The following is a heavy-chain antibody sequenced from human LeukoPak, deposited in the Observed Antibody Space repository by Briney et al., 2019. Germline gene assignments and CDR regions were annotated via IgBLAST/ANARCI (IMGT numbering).Heavy chain of an antibody. CDR2: ISAYNGNT. D-gene: IGHD3-22*01. V-gene: IGHV1-18*01. CDR1: GYTFTSYG. J-gene: IGHJ4*02. Sequence: ASVKVSCTASGYTFTSYGISWVRQAPGQGLEWMGWISAYNGNTNYAQKLQGRVTMTTDTSTSTAYMELRSLRSDDTAVYYCARVYYDSSGHPAFDYWGQGTLVTVSS. CDR3: ARVYYDSSGHPAFDY.